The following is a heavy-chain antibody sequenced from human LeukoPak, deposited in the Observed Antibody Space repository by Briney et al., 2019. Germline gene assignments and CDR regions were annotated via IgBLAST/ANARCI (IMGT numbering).Heavy chain of an antibody. Sequence: SETLSLTCAVYGGSFSGYYWSWIRQPPGKGLEWIGEINHSGSTNYNPSLKSRVTISVDTSKNQFSLKLSSVTAADTAVYYCARDSFVAGTRPHFDYWGQGTLVTVSS. CDR3: ARDSFVAGTRPHFDY. CDR1: GGSFSGYY. V-gene: IGHV4-34*01. D-gene: IGHD6-19*01. J-gene: IGHJ4*02. CDR2: INHSGST.